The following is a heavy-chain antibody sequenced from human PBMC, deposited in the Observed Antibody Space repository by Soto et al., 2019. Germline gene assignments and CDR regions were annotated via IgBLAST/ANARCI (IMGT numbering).Heavy chain of an antibody. Sequence: EVQLVESGGGLVQPGGSLRLSCAASGFTFNNYYMVWVRQAPGRGLEWVANINQAGSAKYYVDSVKGRFTISRDNAKSSLYLQINSRRADDTATYYCGRGFGGTHWGQGSLVTVSS. CDR1: GFTFNNYY. D-gene: IGHD2-15*01. V-gene: IGHV3-7*05. CDR2: INQAGSAK. J-gene: IGHJ4*02. CDR3: GRGFGGTH.